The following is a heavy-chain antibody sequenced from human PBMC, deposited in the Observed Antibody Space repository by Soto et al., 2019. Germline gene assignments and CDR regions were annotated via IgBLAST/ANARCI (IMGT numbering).Heavy chain of an antibody. CDR1: GFTFSSYP. J-gene: IGHJ4*02. V-gene: IGHV3-23*01. CDR2: ISGSGGST. Sequence: GGSLRLSCAASGFTFSSYPMSWVRQAPGKGLEWVSAISGSGGSTYYADSVKGRFTISRDNSKNTLYLQMNSLRAEDTAVYYCAKVRLLPYYFDYWGQGTLVTVSS. D-gene: IGHD2-15*01. CDR3: AKVRLLPYYFDY.